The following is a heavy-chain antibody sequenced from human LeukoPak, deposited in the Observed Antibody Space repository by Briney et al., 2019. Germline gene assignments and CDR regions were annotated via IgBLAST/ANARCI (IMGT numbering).Heavy chain of an antibody. CDR3: ARVPLQYYDILTGYYKPFDY. V-gene: IGHV1-18*01. CDR1: GYTFTSYG. CDR2: ISAYNGNT. D-gene: IGHD3-9*01. J-gene: IGHJ4*02. Sequence: ASSVTVSCKASGYTFTSYGISWVRQAPGQGLEWMGWISAYNGNTNYAQKLQGRVTMTTDTSTSTAYMELRSLRSDDTAVYYCARVPLQYYDILTGYYKPFDYWGQGTLVTVSS.